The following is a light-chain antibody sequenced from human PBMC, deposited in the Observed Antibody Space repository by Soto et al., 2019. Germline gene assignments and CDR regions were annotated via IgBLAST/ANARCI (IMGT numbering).Light chain of an antibody. V-gene: IGKV1-5*03. CDR2: KAS. Sequence: DIQMTQSPSTLSASIGDGVTITCRASQTIDTWLAWYQQKPGKAPKLLIYKASSLQTGVPSRFSGSGSGTEFTLTSSSLKPDDFATYDCKHDSFYPRTFGQGTKVEVK. CDR3: KHDSFYPRT. J-gene: IGKJ1*01. CDR1: QTIDTW.